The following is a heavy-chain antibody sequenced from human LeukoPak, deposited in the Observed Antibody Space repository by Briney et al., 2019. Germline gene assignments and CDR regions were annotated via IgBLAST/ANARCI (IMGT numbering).Heavy chain of an antibody. D-gene: IGHD5-12*01. Sequence: SETLSLTCSVSLGSLSSGSYYWGWIRQPPGKGLEWIGNIHYSATTYYNPSLKSRVTTSVETSKNQFSLKMSSVTSADTAVYYCARLTIYNGYGFDSWGEGTLVTVSS. J-gene: IGHJ4*02. CDR3: ARLTIYNGYGFDS. CDR1: LGSLSSGSYY. CDR2: IHYSATT. V-gene: IGHV4-39*01.